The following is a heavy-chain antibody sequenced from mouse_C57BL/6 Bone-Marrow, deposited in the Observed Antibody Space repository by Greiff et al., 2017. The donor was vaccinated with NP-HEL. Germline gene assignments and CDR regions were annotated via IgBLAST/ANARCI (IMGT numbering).Heavy chain of an antibody. J-gene: IGHJ4*01. CDR2: IWWDDDK. Sequence: QVTLKVSGPGILQPSQTLSLTCSFSGFSLSTFGMGVGWIRQPSGKGLEWLAHIWWDDDKYYNPALKSRLTISKDTSKNQVFLKIANVDTADTATYYCARIPIYYDYDGYYAMDYWGQGTSVTVSS. CDR1: GFSLSTFGMG. V-gene: IGHV8-8*01. CDR3: ARIPIYYDYDGYYAMDY. D-gene: IGHD2-4*01.